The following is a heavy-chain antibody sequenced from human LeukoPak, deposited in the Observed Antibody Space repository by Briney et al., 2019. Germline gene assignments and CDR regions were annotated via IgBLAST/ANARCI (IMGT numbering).Heavy chain of an antibody. CDR2: ISSSSSYI. CDR3: AELGITMIGGV. J-gene: IGHJ6*04. D-gene: IGHD3-10*02. CDR1: GFTFSNHG. Sequence: GGSLRLSCAASGFTFSNHGMNWVRQAPGKGLEWVSSISSSSSYIYYADSVKGRFTISRDNAKNSLYLQMNSLRAEDTAVYYCAELGITMIGGVWGKGTTVTISS. V-gene: IGHV3-21*01.